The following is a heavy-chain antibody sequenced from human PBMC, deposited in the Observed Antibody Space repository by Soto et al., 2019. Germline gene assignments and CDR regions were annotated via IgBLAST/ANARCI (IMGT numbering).Heavy chain of an antibody. J-gene: IGHJ4*02. V-gene: IGHV4-31*03. Sequence: QVQLQESGPALVKPSQTLSLTFTVSGGSGSSGGFYWSWIRQHPAKSLEWIGYIYYSGSTHYNPSLKSRVTISGDTSKNQFSLKLSSVTAADTAVYYCAREATMVRGVSDAFDYWGQGTLVTVSS. CDR2: IYYSGST. D-gene: IGHD3-10*01. CDR3: AREATMVRGVSDAFDY. CDR1: GGSGSSGGFY.